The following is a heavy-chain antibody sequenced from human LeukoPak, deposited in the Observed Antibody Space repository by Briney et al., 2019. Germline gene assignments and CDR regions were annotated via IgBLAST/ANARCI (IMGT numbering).Heavy chain of an antibody. V-gene: IGHV3-9*01. CDR2: XXXXRGNI. CDR3: AKDMRGDYPYSYYYGMDV. J-gene: IGHJ6*02. CDR1: GFTFDDYA. Sequence: GGSLRLSCAASGFTFDDYAMHWVRQAPGKGXXXXXXXXXXRGNIGHADHLKGRFTTYRDNAKNSLYLQTNSLRAEDTALYYCAKDMRGDYPYSYYYGMDVWGQGTTVTVSS. D-gene: IGHD4-17*01.